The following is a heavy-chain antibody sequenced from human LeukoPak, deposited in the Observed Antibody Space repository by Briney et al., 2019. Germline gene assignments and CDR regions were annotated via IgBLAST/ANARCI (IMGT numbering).Heavy chain of an antibody. J-gene: IGHJ4*02. CDR2: IYYSGST. CDR3: ARADSSSDFDY. D-gene: IGHD6-6*01. CDR1: GGSISSYY. Sequence: PSETLSLTCTVSGGSISSYYWSWIRQPPGKGLEWIGYIYYSGSTNYNPSLKSRVTISVDTSKNQFSLKLSSVTAADTAVYYCARADSSSDFDYWGQGTLVTVSS. V-gene: IGHV4-59*01.